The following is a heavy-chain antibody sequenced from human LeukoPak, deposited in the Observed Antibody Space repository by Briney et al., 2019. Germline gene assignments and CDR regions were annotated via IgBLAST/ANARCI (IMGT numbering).Heavy chain of an antibody. CDR2: ISYDGSNK. Sequence: GGSLRLSCAASGFTFSSYAMHWVRQAPGKGLEWVAVISYDGSNKYYADSVKGRFTISRDNSKNTLYLQMNSLRAEDTAVYYCASAIVPTTPPLAYWGQGTLVTVSS. CDR3: ASAIVPTTPPLAY. D-gene: IGHD5-12*01. V-gene: IGHV3-30*04. CDR1: GFTFSSYA. J-gene: IGHJ4*02.